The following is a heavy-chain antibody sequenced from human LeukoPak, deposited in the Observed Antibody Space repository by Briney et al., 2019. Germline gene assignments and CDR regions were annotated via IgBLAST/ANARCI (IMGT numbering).Heavy chain of an antibody. V-gene: IGHV3-7*05. CDR2: IKQDGSEK. CDR1: GFTFSNYC. J-gene: IGHJ4*02. D-gene: IGHD2-15*01. Sequence: GGSLRLSCAASGFTFSNYCMTWVRHAPGKGLEWVANIKQDGSEKYYVDSVKGRFTISRDNAKNSLYLQMNSLRAEDTALYYCAREDQPRGTFDYWGQGILVTVSS. CDR3: AREDQPRGTFDY.